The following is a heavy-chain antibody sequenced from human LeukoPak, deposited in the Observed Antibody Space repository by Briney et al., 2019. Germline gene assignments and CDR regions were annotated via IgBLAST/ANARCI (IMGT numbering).Heavy chain of an antibody. CDR1: GYTFTSYG. J-gene: IGHJ5*02. D-gene: IGHD1-26*01. CDR3: ARDLLVVGATYWFDP. CDR2: ISAYNGNT. Sequence: ASVKVSCKASGYTFTSYGISWVRQAPGRGLEWMGWISAYNGNTNYAQKLQGRVTMTTDTSTSTAYMELRSLRSDDTAVYYCARDLLVVGATYWFDPWGQGTLVIVSS. V-gene: IGHV1-18*01.